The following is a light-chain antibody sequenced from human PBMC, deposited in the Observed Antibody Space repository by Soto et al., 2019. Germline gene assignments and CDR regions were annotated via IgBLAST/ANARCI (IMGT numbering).Light chain of an antibody. CDR3: QQYNSYWT. CDR2: DAS. CDR1: QGISGW. Sequence: DIRMTQSPSTLSASVGDRVTITCRASQGISGWLAWYQQKPGKARKLLIYDASSLESGVPSRFSGSGSGTEFTLTISSLRPDDFATYYCQQYNSYWTFGQGTKVDIK. V-gene: IGKV1-5*01. J-gene: IGKJ1*01.